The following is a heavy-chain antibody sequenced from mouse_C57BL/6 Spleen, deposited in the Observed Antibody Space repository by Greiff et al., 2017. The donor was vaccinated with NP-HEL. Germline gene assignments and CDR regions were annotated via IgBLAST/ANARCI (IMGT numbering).Heavy chain of an antibody. J-gene: IGHJ4*01. CDR1: GYSFSGYY. CDR3: AISILLLRYDMDC. CDR2: INPSTGGT. Sequence: VQLQQSGPELVKPGASVKISCKASGYSFSGYYMNWVKQRPEKSLEWIGEINPSTGGTTYNQKFKAKVTLTLDLSSSTAYMPLKSLTSEDSAVYYCAISILLLRYDMDCGGQGTSVTVSS. D-gene: IGHD1-1*01. V-gene: IGHV1-42*01.